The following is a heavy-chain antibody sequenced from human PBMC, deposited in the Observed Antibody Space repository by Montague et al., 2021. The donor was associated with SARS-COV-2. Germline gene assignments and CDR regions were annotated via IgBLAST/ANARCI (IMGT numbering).Heavy chain of an antibody. Sequence: TLSLTCTVSGDSVSSGSYYWSWIRQPTGKGLEWIVRIYTSGSTNYNPSRKSRVTISVDTSKNQFSLKLSTVTDADTAVYSCASGWGGYQPRVNAFDIWGQGTTVTVSS. CDR2: IYTSGST. D-gene: IGHD3-16*02. J-gene: IGHJ3*02. CDR1: GDSVSSGSYY. CDR3: ASGWGGYQPRVNAFDI. V-gene: IGHV4-61*02.